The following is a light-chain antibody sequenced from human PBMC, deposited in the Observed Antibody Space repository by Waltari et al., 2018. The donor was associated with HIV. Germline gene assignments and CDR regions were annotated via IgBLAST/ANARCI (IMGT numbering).Light chain of an antibody. Sequence: DIVLTHSPATLSLSPGERATLSCRASQSVSSSYLAWYQQKSGQAPRLLIYGASSRATGIPDRFSGSGSGTEFTLTIARLEPEDFAVYYCQQSETFGQGTRVEIK. J-gene: IGKJ1*01. V-gene: IGKV3-20*01. CDR1: QSVSSSY. CDR3: QQSET. CDR2: GAS.